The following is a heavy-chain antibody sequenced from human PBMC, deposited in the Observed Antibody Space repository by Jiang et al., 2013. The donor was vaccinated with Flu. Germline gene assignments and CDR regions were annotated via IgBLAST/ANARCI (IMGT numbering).Heavy chain of an antibody. CDR3: ASDPPGSWYYYYGMDV. J-gene: IGHJ6*02. Sequence: GAEVKKPGASVKVSCKASGYTFTSYDINWVRQATGQGLEWMGWMNPNSGNTGYAQKFQGRVTMTRNTSISTAYMELSSLRSEDTAVYYCASDPPGSWYYYYGMDVWGQGTTVTVSS. CDR1: GYTFTSYD. CDR2: MNPNSGNT. D-gene: IGHD6-13*01. V-gene: IGHV1-8*01.